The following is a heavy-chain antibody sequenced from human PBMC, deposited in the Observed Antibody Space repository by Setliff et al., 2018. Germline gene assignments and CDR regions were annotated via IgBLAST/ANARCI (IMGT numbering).Heavy chain of an antibody. V-gene: IGHV4-34*01. J-gene: IGHJ3*02. D-gene: IGHD3-22*01. CDR2: INHSGST. Sequence: PSETLSLTCAVYGGSFSGYYWSWIRQPPGKGLEWIGEINHSGSTNYNPSLKSRVTISVDTSKNQFSLKLSSVTAADTAVYYCARGKERITMIVVVTSGAFDIWGKGTMVT. CDR3: ARGKERITMIVVVTSGAFDI. CDR1: GGSFSGYY.